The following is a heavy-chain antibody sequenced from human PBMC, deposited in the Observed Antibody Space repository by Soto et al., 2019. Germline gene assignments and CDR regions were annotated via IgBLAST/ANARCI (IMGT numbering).Heavy chain of an antibody. CDR1: GGSISSGGYY. D-gene: IGHD2-21*02. J-gene: IGHJ6*02. CDR2: IYYSGST. V-gene: IGHV4-31*03. CDR3: ARVCGGDCHYGMDV. Sequence: SETLSLTCTGSGGSISSGGYYWSWIRQHPGKGLEWIGYIYYSGSTYYNPSLKSRVTISVDTSKNQFSLKLSSVTAADTAVYYCARVCGGDCHYGMDVWGQGTTVT.